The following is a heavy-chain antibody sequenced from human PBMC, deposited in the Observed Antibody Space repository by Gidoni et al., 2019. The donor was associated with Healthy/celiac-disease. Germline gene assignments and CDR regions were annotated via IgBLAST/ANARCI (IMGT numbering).Heavy chain of an antibody. V-gene: IGHV4-61*01. D-gene: IGHD3-10*01. Sequence: QVQLQESGPGLVKPSETLSLTCTVPGGSVSSGSYYWSWIRQPPGKGLDWIGYIYYSGSTNYNPSLKSRVTISVDTSKNQFSLKLSSVTAADTAVYYCARGGRNDAFDIWGQGTMVTVSS. CDR3: ARGGRNDAFDI. CDR2: IYYSGST. CDR1: GGSVSSGSYY. J-gene: IGHJ3*02.